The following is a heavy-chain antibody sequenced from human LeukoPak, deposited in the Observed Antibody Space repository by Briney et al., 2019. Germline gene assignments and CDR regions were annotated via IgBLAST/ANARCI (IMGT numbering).Heavy chain of an antibody. CDR3: ARTFYDTLDSDAFDF. CDR2: INPDSGGT. CDR1: GYTFTGYY. J-gene: IGHJ3*01. D-gene: IGHD2/OR15-2a*01. Sequence: ASVKVSCKASGYTFTGYYMHWVRQAPGQGLRWMGWINPDSGGTNNAQKFQGRVTMTRDTSISTAYMELSRLRSDDTAVYYCARTFYDTLDSDAFDFWGQGTMVIVSS. V-gene: IGHV1-2*02.